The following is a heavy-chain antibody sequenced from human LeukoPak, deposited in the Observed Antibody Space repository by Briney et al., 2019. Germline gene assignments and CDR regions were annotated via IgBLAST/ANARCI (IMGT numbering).Heavy chain of an antibody. D-gene: IGHD1-20*01. CDR2: ISGSSRHI. V-gene: IGHV3-21*01. J-gene: IGHJ4*02. CDR1: GFTFSDYF. Sequence: GGSLRLSCAASGFTFSDYFMNWVRQAPGKGLEYVSSISGSSRHIYYADSVKGRFTISRDNTKSSLYLQMNSLRAEDTAVYYCARPGEGDNWNPWVVWGQGTLVTVSS. CDR3: ARPGEGDNWNPWVV.